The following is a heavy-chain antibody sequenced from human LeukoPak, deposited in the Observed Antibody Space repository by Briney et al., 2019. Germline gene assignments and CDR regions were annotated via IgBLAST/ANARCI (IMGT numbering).Heavy chain of an antibody. CDR1: GYTFTGYY. CDR3: AREVVPAAPGDY. J-gene: IGHJ4*02. D-gene: IGHD2-2*01. CDR2: INPNSGGT. V-gene: IGHV1-2*02. Sequence: ASVTVSCKASGYTFTGYYMHWVRQAPGQGLEWMGWINPNSGGTNYAQKFQGRVTMTRDTSISTAYMELSRLRSDDTAVYYCAREVVPAAPGDYWGQGTLVTVSS.